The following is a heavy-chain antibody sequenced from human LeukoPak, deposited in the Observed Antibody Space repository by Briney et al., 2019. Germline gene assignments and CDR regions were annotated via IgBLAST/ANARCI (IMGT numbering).Heavy chain of an antibody. CDR3: AKEFSGSSGLGNWFDP. V-gene: IGHV3-23*01. Sequence: AGGSLRLSCAASGFTFSSYAMNWVRQAPGKGLEWVSVISNTGDTTYYADSVKGRFTISRDNSQNTLNLQMNSLRAEDTAVYYCAKEFSGSSGLGNWFDPWGQGTLVIVSS. CDR2: ISNTGDTT. CDR1: GFTFSSYA. J-gene: IGHJ5*02. D-gene: IGHD6-6*01.